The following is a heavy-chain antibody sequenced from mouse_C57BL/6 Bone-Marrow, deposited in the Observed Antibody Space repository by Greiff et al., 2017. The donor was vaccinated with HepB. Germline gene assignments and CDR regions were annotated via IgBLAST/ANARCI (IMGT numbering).Heavy chain of an antibody. CDR3: ARVEGAWFAY. CDR2: INPYNGGT. V-gene: IGHV1-19*01. Sequence: EVQLQQSGPVLVKPGASVKMSCKASGYTFTDYYMNWVKQSHGKSLEWIGVINPYNGGTSYNQKFKGKATLTVDKSSSTAYMELNSLTSEDSAVYYCARVEGAWFAYWGQGTLVTVSA. J-gene: IGHJ3*01. CDR1: GYTFTDYY.